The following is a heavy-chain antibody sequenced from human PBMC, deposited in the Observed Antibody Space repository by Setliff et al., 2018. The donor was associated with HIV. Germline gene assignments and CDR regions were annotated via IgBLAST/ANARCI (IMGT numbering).Heavy chain of an antibody. D-gene: IGHD3-10*01. J-gene: IGHJ2*01. V-gene: IGHV4-4*07. Sequence: PSETLSLTCNISGVSIPTNYWNWIRQPAGKGLEWIGWIGYIYKGGSTYYNPSLKSRVTMSEDTSKDQFSLKLRSVTAVDTAVYYCARSALWFGEADWYFGLWGRGTLVTVSS. CDR2: IGYIYKGGST. CDR3: ARSALWFGEADWYFGL. CDR1: GVSIPTNY.